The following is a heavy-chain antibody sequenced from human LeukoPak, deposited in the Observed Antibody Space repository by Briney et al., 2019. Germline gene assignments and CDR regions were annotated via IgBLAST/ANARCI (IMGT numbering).Heavy chain of an antibody. CDR1: GGSFSGYY. CDR2: INHSGST. CDR3: ARRGRGYSYGLGY. J-gene: IGHJ4*02. Sequence: PSETLSLTCAVYGGSFSGYYWSWIRQPPGQGLEWIGEINHSGSTNYNPSLKSRVTISVDTSKNQFSLKLSSVTAADTAVYYCARRGRGYSYGLGYWGQGTLVTVSS. D-gene: IGHD5-18*01. V-gene: IGHV4-34*01.